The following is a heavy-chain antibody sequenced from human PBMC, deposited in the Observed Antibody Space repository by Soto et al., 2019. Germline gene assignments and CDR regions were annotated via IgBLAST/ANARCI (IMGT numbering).Heavy chain of an antibody. V-gene: IGHV2-5*01. D-gene: IGHD6-13*01. Sequence: QITLKESGPTLVKPTQTLTLTCTFSGFSLSTSGVGVGWIRQPPGKALEWLALIYWNDDKRYSPSLKSRLTITTDTSKNQVVLTMTNMDPVDTATYYCAHSSIAAAGTATNYYYGMDVWGQGTTVTVSS. CDR1: GFSLSTSGVG. CDR2: IYWNDDK. CDR3: AHSSIAAAGTATNYYYGMDV. J-gene: IGHJ6*02.